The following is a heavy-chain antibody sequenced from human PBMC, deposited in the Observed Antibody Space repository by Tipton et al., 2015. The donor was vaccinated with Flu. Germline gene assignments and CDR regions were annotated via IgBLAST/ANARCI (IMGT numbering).Heavy chain of an antibody. CDR3: AKVRSYYDSSGSYYAFDY. Sequence: TLSLTCTVSGGSISSGSYYWSWIRQPAGKGLEWIGRIYTSGSTNYNPSLKSRVTISVDTSKNQFSLKLSSVTAADTAVYYCAKVRSYYDSSGSYYAFDYWGQGTLVTVSS. J-gene: IGHJ4*02. D-gene: IGHD3-22*01. CDR1: GGSISSGSYY. CDR2: IYTSGST. V-gene: IGHV4-61*02.